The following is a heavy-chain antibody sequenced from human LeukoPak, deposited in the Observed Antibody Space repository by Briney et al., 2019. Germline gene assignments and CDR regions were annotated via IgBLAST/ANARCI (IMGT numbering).Heavy chain of an antibody. J-gene: IGHJ3*02. CDR1: GYTFTSYA. Sequence: ASVKVSCKASGYTFTSYAMNWVRQAPGQGLEWMGWINTNTGNPTYAQGFTGRFVFSLDTSVSTAYLQISSLKAEDTAVYYCARERRLWEPTGDAFDIWGQGTMVTVSS. CDR2: INTNTGNP. V-gene: IGHV7-4-1*02. CDR3: ARERRLWEPTGDAFDI. D-gene: IGHD1-14*01.